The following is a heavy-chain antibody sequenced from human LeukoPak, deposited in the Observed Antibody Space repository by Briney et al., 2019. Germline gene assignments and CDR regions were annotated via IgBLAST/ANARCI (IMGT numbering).Heavy chain of an antibody. CDR3: ARSHGGYYDSSGYYYVDHYYYGMDV. D-gene: IGHD3-22*01. J-gene: IGHJ6*02. CDR1: GGTFSSYA. V-gene: IGHV1-69*01. Sequence: SVKVSCKASGGTFSSYAISWVRQAPGQGLEWMGGIIPIFGTANYAQKFQGRVTITADESTSTAYMELSSLRSEDTAVYYCARSHGGYYDSSGYYYVDHYYYGMDVWGQGTTVTVSS. CDR2: IIPIFGTA.